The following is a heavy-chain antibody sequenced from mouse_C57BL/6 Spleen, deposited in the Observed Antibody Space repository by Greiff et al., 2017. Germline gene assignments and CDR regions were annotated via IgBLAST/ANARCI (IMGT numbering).Heavy chain of an antibody. CDR2: IYPRSGNT. V-gene: IGHV1-81*01. Sequence: VQLQQSGAELARPGASVKLSCKASGYTFTSYGISWVKQRTGQGLEWIGEIYPRSGNTYYNEKFKGKATLTADKSSSPAYMELRSLTSEDSAVYFCARLYGSSSYYFDYWGQGTTLTVSS. J-gene: IGHJ2*01. CDR3: ARLYGSSSYYFDY. CDR1: GYTFTSYG. D-gene: IGHD1-1*01.